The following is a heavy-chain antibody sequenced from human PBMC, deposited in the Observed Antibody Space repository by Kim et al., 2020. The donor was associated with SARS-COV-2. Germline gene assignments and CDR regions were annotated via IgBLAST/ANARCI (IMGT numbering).Heavy chain of an antibody. Sequence: SVKVSCKASGGTFSSYAISWVRQAPGQGLEWMGGIIPIFGTANYAQKFQGRVTITADESTSTAYMELSSLRSEDTAVYYCARDSKSLAVADYWGQGTLVTVSS. CDR2: IIPIFGTA. CDR1: GGTFSSYA. V-gene: IGHV1-69*13. CDR3: ARDSKSLAVADY. J-gene: IGHJ4*02. D-gene: IGHD6-19*01.